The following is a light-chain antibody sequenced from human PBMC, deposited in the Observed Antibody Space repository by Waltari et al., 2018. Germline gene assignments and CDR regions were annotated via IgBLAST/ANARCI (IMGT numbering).Light chain of an antibody. CDR3: AAWDDSLNGYV. CDR2: SNN. V-gene: IGLV1-44*01. Sequence: QSLLTQPPPASATPGQRVTTACSGSSTNIGSISVTWYQHLPGTAPKLLIYSNNRRPSGVPDRFSGSKSGTSASLAISGLQSEDEADYYCAAWDDSLNGYVFGTGTKVTVL. CDR1: STNIGSIS. J-gene: IGLJ1*01.